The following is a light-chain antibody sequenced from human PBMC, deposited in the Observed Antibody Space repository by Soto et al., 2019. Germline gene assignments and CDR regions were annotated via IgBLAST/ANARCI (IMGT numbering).Light chain of an antibody. CDR3: QQNNTWLET. V-gene: IGKV3D-15*01. J-gene: IGKJ1*01. CDR2: GAS. CDR1: QSINAH. Sequence: EVVMTQSPATLSVSPGERVTLSCRASQSINAHLAWYQQKTGQAPRLLIHGASTRATGIPARFSGSGFGTDFILTISSGQSEDVSGYYCQQNNTWLETFGQG.